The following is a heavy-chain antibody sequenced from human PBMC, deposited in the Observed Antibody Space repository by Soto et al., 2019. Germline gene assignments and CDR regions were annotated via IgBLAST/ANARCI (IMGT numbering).Heavy chain of an antibody. CDR2: IYYSGST. CDR1: GGSISSYY. V-gene: IGHV4-59*01. Sequence: SETLSLTCTVSGGSISSYYWSWIRQPPGKGLEWIGYIYYSGSTNYNPSLKSRVTISVDTSKNQFSLKLSSVTAADTAVYYCARDEQWRGDAWFDPWGQGTLVTVSS. D-gene: IGHD6-19*01. CDR3: ARDEQWRGDAWFDP. J-gene: IGHJ5*02.